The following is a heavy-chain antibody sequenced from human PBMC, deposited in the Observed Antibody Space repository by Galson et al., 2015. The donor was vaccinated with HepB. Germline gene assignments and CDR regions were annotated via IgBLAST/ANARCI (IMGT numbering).Heavy chain of an antibody. J-gene: IGHJ4*02. CDR1: SGSMKSYY. D-gene: IGHD1-14*01. Sequence: ETLSSTCSVSSGSMKSYYWSWIRQPPGKRLEWISYVTYSGSAKYKHSLENRLTTSIDTSKNQFSLNLRSVRAADTAMYFCARTTPPSNRAWPYFDSWGQGILVTVSS. CDR2: VTYSGSA. V-gene: IGHV4-59*08. CDR3: ARTTPPSNRAWPYFDS.